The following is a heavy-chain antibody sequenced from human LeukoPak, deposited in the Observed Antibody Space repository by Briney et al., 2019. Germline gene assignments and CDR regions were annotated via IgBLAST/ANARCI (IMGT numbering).Heavy chain of an antibody. Sequence: SETLSLTCSVSGGSISTYYWNWIRETPGKGLEWIGHISYGNTDYNPSLKSRVTISVDTSKNQFSLKLTSVTAADTAVYYCARDKAHSYGRYFDPWGQGALVTVSS. CDR2: ISYGNT. CDR1: GGSISTYY. J-gene: IGHJ5*02. V-gene: IGHV4-59*01. CDR3: ARDKAHSYGRYFDP. D-gene: IGHD5-18*01.